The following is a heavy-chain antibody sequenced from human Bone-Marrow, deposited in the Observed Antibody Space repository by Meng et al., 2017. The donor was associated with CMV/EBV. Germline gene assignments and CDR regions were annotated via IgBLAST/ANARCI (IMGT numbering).Heavy chain of an antibody. J-gene: IGHJ4*02. V-gene: IGHV3-21*01. D-gene: IGHD6-13*01. CDR1: GFTFSSYS. CDR3: ARDRGIAAAGTGY. CDR2: ISSSSSYI. Sequence: CAASGFTFSSYSMNWVRQAPGKGLEWVSSISSSSSYIDYADSVKGRFTISRDNAKNSLYLQMNSLRAEDTAVYYCARDRGIAAAGTGYWGQGTLVTVSS.